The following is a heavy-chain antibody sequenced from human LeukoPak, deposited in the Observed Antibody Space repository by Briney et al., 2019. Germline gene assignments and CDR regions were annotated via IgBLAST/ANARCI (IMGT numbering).Heavy chain of an antibody. CDR1: GFTFSRYG. CDR3: ARVRANWYEDY. J-gene: IGHJ4*02. D-gene: IGHD6-13*01. CDR2: IWYDGGNK. Sequence: GRSLRLSCAASGFTFSRYGVHWVRQAPGKGLEWVAVIWYDGGNKYYADSVKGRFTISRDNSKNTLFLQMNSLRAEDTAVYYCARVRANWYEDYWGQGTLVTVSS. V-gene: IGHV3-33*01.